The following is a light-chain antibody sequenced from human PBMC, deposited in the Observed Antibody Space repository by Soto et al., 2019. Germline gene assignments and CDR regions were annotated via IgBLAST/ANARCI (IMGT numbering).Light chain of an antibody. J-gene: IGLJ2*01. CDR2: DVD. CDR3: CSYSGSSTIVV. Sequence: QPVLTQPASVSGSPGQSITISCTGTSSDVGGYNFVSWYQQHPGKAPRLMIFDVDNRPSGVSTRFSGSKSGNTASLTISGLQAEDEADYYCCSYSGSSTIVVFGGGTKLTFL. V-gene: IGLV2-14*03. CDR1: SSDVGGYNF.